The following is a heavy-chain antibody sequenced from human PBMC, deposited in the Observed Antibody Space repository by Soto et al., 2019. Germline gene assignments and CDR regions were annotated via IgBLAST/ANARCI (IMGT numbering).Heavy chain of an antibody. Sequence: PSETLSLTCTVSGGSISSSSYYWGWIRQPPGKGLEWIGSIYYSGSTYYNPSLKSRVTISVDTSKNQFSLKLSSVTAADTAVYYCARPVSITIFGVVPKGWFDPWGQGTLVTVSS. D-gene: IGHD3-3*01. V-gene: IGHV4-39*01. CDR2: IYYSGST. CDR1: GGSISSSSYY. J-gene: IGHJ5*02. CDR3: ARPVSITIFGVVPKGWFDP.